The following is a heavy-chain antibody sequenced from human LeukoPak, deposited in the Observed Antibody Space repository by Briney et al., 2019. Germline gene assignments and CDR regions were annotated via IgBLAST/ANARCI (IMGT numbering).Heavy chain of an antibody. J-gene: IGHJ1*01. CDR3: ATATQPRGYFLH. D-gene: IGHD2-2*01. CDR2: SSVNNGGT. Sequence: ASVKVSCKAPGYTFTTYSLAWVRQAPGQSLEWMGWSSVNNGGTNYAQSFQDRVTLTRDTSTNTPYLELRSLRSDDTAIIYCATATQPRGYFLHWGQGTLVTVSS. V-gene: IGHV1-18*01. CDR1: GYTFTTYS.